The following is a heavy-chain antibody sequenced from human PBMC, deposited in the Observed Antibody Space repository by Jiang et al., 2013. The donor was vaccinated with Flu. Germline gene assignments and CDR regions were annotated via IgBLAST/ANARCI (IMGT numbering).Heavy chain of an antibody. CDR3: ARGRGLHSSGWPLF. V-gene: IGHV1-8*01. Sequence: SGAEVKKPGASVKVSCKASGYNFTSYDINWVRQATGQGLEWMGWMNPNSGNTGYVQKFQGRVTLTMNTSISTAYMELSSLRFEDTAVYYCARGRGLHSSGWPLFWGQGTLVTVSS. D-gene: IGHD6-19*01. J-gene: IGHJ4*02. CDR2: MNPNSGNT. CDR1: GYNFTSYD.